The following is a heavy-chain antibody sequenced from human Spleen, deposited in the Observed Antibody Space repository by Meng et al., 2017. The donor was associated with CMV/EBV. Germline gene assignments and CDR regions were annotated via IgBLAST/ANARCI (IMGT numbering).Heavy chain of an antibody. V-gene: IGHV4-61*01. Sequence: SGGSVSSGIYYWSWIRQPPGKGLEWIGYIYYSGSTNYNPSLKSRVTISVDTSKNQFSLKLSSVTAADTAVYYCARGRIAAAYAWFDPWGQGTLVTVSS. CDR3: ARGRIAAAYAWFDP. D-gene: IGHD6-13*01. CDR1: GGSVSSGIYY. J-gene: IGHJ5*02. CDR2: IYYSGST.